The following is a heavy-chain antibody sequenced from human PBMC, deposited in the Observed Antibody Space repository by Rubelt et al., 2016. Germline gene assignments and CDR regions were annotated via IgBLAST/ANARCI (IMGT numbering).Heavy chain of an antibody. J-gene: IGHJ4*02. CDR2: ISYDGSNK. CDR1: GFTFSSYA. V-gene: IGHV3-30*04. CDR3: ARDVRWELPFDY. Sequence: QVQLVESGGGVVQPGRSLRLSCAASGFTFSSYAMHWVRQAPGKGLEWVAVISYDGSNKYYADSVKGRFTISRDNSKNTLYLQMNSLRAEDTAVYDCARDVRWELPFDYWGQGTLVTVSS. D-gene: IGHD1-26*01.